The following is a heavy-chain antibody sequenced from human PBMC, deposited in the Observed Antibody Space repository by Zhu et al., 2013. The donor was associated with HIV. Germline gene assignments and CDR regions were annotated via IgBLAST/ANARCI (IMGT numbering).Heavy chain of an antibody. CDR2: IIPIFGTA. V-gene: IGHV1-69*12. CDR3: AREDYDILTGRPHYYYYGMDV. CDR1: GGTFSSYA. D-gene: IGHD3-9*01. J-gene: IGHJ6*02. Sequence: QVQLVQSGAEVKKPGSSVKVSCKASGGTFSSYAIGWVRQAPGQGLEWMGGIIPIFGTANYAQKFQGGVTITADESTSTAYMELSSLRSEDTAVYYCAREDYDILTGRPHYYYYGMDVWGQGTTVTVSS.